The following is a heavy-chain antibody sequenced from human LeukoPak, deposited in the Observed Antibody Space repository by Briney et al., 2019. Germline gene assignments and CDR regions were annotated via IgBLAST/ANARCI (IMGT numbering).Heavy chain of an antibody. CDR3: ARSSKTYYDILTGYYRGADDAFDI. Sequence: GGSLRLSCAASGFTFSSYWMHWVRQAPGKGLVWVSRINSDGSSTSYADSVKGRFTISRDNAKNTLYLQMNSLRAEDTAVYYCARSSKTYYDILTGYYRGADDAFDIWGQGTMVTVSS. D-gene: IGHD3-9*01. V-gene: IGHV3-74*01. J-gene: IGHJ3*02. CDR2: INSDGSST. CDR1: GFTFSSYW.